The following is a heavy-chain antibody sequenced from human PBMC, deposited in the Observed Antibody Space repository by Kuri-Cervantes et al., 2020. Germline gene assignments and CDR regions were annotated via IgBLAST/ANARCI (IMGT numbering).Heavy chain of an antibody. CDR3: ARRRLGALGWFDP. J-gene: IGHJ5*02. Sequence: LSLTCAASGFTFSSYGMHWVRQAPGKGLEWVAVISYDGSNKYYADSVKGRFTISGDNSKNTLYLQMNSLRDEDTAAYYCARRRLGALGWFDPWGQGTLVTVSS. CDR1: GFTFSSYG. D-gene: IGHD3-10*01. V-gene: IGHV3-30*03. CDR2: ISYDGSNK.